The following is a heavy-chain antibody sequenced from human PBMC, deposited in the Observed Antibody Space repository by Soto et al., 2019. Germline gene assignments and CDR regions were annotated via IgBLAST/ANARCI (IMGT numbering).Heavy chain of an antibody. CDR1: GFTFSSYA. CDR3: AEGAAAGFYYYYGMDV. Sequence: GQSLTPSSTPSGFTFSSYAMSWVRQAPGKGREWVSAISGGGGSTYYADSVKGRFTISRDNSKNTLYLQMNSLRAEDTAVYYCAEGAAAGFYYYYGMDVWGQGTTVTVSS. CDR2: ISGGGGST. J-gene: IGHJ6*02. D-gene: IGHD6-13*01. V-gene: IGHV3-23*01.